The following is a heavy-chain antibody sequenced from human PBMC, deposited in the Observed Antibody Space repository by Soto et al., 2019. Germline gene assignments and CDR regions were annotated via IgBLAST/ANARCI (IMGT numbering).Heavy chain of an antibody. CDR3: ARPHYDSNTFYSFFVY. Sequence: QVQLQQWGAGLLKPSETLSLTCAVYDGSFSGYYWSWIRQPTGKGLEWIGEIFHGGSTDYSRSLKCRVTISVDTSKKQFSLQLRFVTAADTAVYYCARPHYDSNTFYSFFVYWGQGTLVTVSS. J-gene: IGHJ4*02. CDR2: IFHGGST. CDR1: DGSFSGYY. D-gene: IGHD3-22*01. V-gene: IGHV4-34*12.